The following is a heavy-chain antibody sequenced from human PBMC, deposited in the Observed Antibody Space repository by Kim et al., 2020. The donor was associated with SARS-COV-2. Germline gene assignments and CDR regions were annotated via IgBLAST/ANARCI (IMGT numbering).Heavy chain of an antibody. V-gene: IGHV4-34*01. CDR2: INHSGST. Sequence: SETLSLTCAVYGGSFSGYYWSWVRQPPGKGLEWVGEINHSGSTNYNPSLKSRVTITVDTSTNQFSLKLSSETAADTAVYYCARARLRYFAWFVAWFDAWGQGTLVTVSS. D-gene: IGHD3-9*01. CDR1: GGSFSGYY. CDR3: ARARLRYFAWFVAWFDA. J-gene: IGHJ5*02.